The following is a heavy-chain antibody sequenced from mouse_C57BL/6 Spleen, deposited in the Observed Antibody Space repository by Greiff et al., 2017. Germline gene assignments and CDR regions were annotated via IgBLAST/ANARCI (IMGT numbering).Heavy chain of an antibody. Sequence: EVQGVESGGGLVKPGGSLKLSCAASGFTLSSYAMSWVRQTPEKRLEWVATISDGGSYTYYPDNVKGRFTISRDNAKNNLYLQMSHLKSEDTAMYYCARTGFDYWGQGTTLTVSS. V-gene: IGHV5-4*01. D-gene: IGHD4-1*01. CDR2: ISDGGSYT. CDR1: GFTLSSYA. J-gene: IGHJ2*01. CDR3: ARTGFDY.